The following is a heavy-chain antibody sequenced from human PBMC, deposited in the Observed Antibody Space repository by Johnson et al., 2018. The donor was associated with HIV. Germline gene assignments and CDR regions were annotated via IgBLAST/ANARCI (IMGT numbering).Heavy chain of an antibody. Sequence: QVQLVESGGGVVQPGGSLRLSCAASGFSFSNYGMHWVRQAPGKGLEWVAFVRSDESNKYSLDSVKGRFTISRDNSKNTLHLQMNSLRVEDTAIYYCASFVGVVAATGAFDIWGQGTMVTVSS. CDR2: VRSDESNK. D-gene: IGHD2-15*01. J-gene: IGHJ3*02. CDR3: ASFVGVVAATGAFDI. CDR1: GFSFSNYG. V-gene: IGHV3-30*02.